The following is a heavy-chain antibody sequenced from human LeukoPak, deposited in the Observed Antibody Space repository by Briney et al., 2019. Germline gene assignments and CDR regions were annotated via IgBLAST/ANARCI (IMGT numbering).Heavy chain of an antibody. CDR2: IYPGDSDT. CDR3: ARGYCSGGSCSRYYYYYGMDV. CDR1: GYSFTSYW. D-gene: IGHD2-15*01. J-gene: IGHJ6*02. V-gene: IGHV5-51*01. Sequence: EESLKISCKGSGYSFTSYWIGWVRQMPGKGLEWMGIIYPGDSDTRYSPSFQGQVTISADKSISTAYLQWSSLKASDTAMYYCARGYCSGGSCSRYYYYYGMDVWGQGTTVTVSS.